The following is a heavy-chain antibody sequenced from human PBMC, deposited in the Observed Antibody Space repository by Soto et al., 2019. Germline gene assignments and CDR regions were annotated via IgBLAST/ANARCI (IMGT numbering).Heavy chain of an antibody. D-gene: IGHD3-10*01. Sequence: RLSCAASGFTFSSYAMHWVRQAPGKGLEWVAVISYDGSNKYYADSVKGRFTISRDNSKNTLYLQMNSLRAEDTAVYYCARDRYYGSGFGMDVWGQGTTVTVSS. J-gene: IGHJ6*02. CDR1: GFTFSSYA. CDR3: ARDRYYGSGFGMDV. V-gene: IGHV3-30-3*01. CDR2: ISYDGSNK.